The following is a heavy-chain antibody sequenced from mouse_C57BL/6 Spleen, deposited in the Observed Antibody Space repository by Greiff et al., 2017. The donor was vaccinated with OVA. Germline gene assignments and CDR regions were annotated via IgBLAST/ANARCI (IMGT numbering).Heavy chain of an antibody. CDR2: IDPSDSET. D-gene: IGHD1-1*01. Sequence: QVQLQQPGAELVRPGSSVKLSCKASGYTFTRYWLHWVKQRPIQGLEWIGNIDPSDSETHYNQKFKDKATLTVDKSSSTAYMQLSSLTSEDSAVYYCARSGYYGSSYGYWGQGTTLTVSS. CDR3: ARSGYYGSSYGY. CDR1: GYTFTRYW. J-gene: IGHJ2*01. V-gene: IGHV1-52*01.